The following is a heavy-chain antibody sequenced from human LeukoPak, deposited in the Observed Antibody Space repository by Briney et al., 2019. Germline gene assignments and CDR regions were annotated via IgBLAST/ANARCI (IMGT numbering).Heavy chain of an antibody. CDR3: AKYTSPLAAVAGTRVDY. J-gene: IGHJ4*02. CDR1: GFTFSNYA. CDR2: ISGSGSSS. D-gene: IGHD6-19*01. Sequence: GGSLRLSCAASGFTFSNYAMSWVRQAPGKGLEWVSAISGSGSSSYYADFVKGRLTISRDNSKNTLYLQMDSLRAEDTAVYYCAKYTSPLAAVAGTRVDYWGQGTLVTVSS. V-gene: IGHV3-23*01.